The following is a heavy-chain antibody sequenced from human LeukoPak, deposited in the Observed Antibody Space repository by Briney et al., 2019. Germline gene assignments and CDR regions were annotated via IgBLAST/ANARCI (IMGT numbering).Heavy chain of an antibody. CDR1: GGSISSSSYY. Sequence: SETLSLTCTVSGGSISSSSYYWGWVRQPPGQGLEWIGSIYYSGSTYYNPSLKSRVTISVDTSKNQFSLKLSSVTAADTAVYYCARGFFRRDGYNPYYFDYWGQGTLVTVSS. D-gene: IGHD5-12*01. CDR2: IYYSGST. J-gene: IGHJ4*02. V-gene: IGHV4-39*01. CDR3: ARGFFRRDGYNPYYFDY.